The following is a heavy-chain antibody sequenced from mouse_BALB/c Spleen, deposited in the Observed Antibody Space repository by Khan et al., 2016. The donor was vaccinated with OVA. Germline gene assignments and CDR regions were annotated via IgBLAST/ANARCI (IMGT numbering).Heavy chain of an antibody. J-gene: IGHJ2*01. CDR2: INPHIGET. V-gene: IGHV1-20*02. CDR1: GYSFTGYF. CDR3: ARTYGSNFDY. Sequence: MQLEESGPELVKPGASVKISCKASGYSFTGYFMHWVMQSHGKSLEWIGRINPHIGETFYNQKFKGKATLTVDESSSTAHMEIRSLASEDTAVYFCARTYGSNFDYWGQGTTLTVSS. D-gene: IGHD1-1*01.